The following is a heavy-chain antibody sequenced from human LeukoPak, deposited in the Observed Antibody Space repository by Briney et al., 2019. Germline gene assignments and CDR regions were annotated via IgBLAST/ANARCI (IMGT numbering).Heavy chain of an antibody. CDR2: ISPTSGDT. J-gene: IGHJ4*02. Sequence: ASVKVSCKTSGYTFTGNYMHWVRQAPGQGLEWMGWISPTSGDTKYAQTFQGRVAMTRDTSISTAYMELSRLTSDDTAVYFCVRDGLNWNYDYWGQGTLVAVSS. V-gene: IGHV1-2*02. D-gene: IGHD1-7*01. CDR3: VRDGLNWNYDY. CDR1: GYTFTGNY.